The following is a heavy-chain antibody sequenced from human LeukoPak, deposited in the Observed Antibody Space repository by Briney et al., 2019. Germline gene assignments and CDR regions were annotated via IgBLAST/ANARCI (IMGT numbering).Heavy chain of an antibody. CDR1: GFTFDDYA. CDR3: AKGPEYYDFWSGYLDY. Sequence: GGSLRLSCAASGFTFDDYAMHWVRQAPGKGLEWVSGISWNSGSIGYADSVKGRFTIYRDNAKNSLYLQMNSLRAEDTALYYCAKGPEYYDFWSGYLDYWGQGTLVTVSS. D-gene: IGHD3-3*01. J-gene: IGHJ4*02. CDR2: ISWNSGSI. V-gene: IGHV3-9*01.